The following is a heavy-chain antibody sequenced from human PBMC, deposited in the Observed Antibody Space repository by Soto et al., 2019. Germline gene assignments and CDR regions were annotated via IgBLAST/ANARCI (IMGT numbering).Heavy chain of an antibody. CDR2: IVVGNSNT. CDR1: GFTFSSSA. D-gene: IGHD2-2*01. J-gene: IGHJ6*02. CDR3: ARHDCISTSCYYYYYYGMDV. Sequence: SVKVSCKASGFTFSSSAVHWVRQARGHRLEWIGWIVVGNSNTNYARGLQERVTITRDMSTSTAYMELSGLRSEDTAVYYCARHDCISTSCYYYYYYGMDVWGQGTTVTVSS. V-gene: IGHV1-58*01.